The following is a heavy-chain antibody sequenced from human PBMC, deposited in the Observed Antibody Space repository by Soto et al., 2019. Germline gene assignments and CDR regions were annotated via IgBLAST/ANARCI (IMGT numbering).Heavy chain of an antibody. CDR2: VYYSGST. CDR1: GGSFSSGSYY. D-gene: IGHD1-20*01. CDR3: ARAINGDDNLADY. Sequence: XTLSLTCTVSGGSFSSGSYYWSWIRQPPEKRLEWIGYVYYSGSTDYNPSLKSRVTISVDKSRNQFSLKLRSVTAADTAVYYCARAINGDDNLADYWGQGIMVTGST. J-gene: IGHJ4*02. V-gene: IGHV4-61*01.